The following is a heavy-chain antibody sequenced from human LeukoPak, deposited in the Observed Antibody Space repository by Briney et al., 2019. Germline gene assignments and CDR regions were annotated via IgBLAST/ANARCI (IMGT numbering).Heavy chain of an antibody. CDR1: GYTFTGYY. V-gene: IGHV3-33*01. J-gene: IGHJ6*02. CDR2: IWYDGSNK. D-gene: IGHD3-22*01. CDR3: ARALADYYDSSGYYYDYYYGMDV. Sequence: SCKASGYTFTGYYMHWVRQAPGKGLEWVAVIWYDGSNKYYADSVKGRFTISRDNSKNTLYLRMNSLRAEDTAVYYCARALADYYDSSGYYYDYYYGMDVWGQGTTVTVSS.